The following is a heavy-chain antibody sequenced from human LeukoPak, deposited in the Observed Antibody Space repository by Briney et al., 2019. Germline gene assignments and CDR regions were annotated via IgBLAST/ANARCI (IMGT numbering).Heavy chain of an antibody. V-gene: IGHV1-2*02. CDR3: ASLYGDYVASDY. J-gene: IGHJ4*02. Sequence: VASVKVSCKASGYTSTGYYMHWVRQAPGQGLEWMGWINPNSGGTNYAQKFQGRVTMTRDTSISTAHMELSRLRSHDTAVYYCASLYGDYVASDYWGQGTLVTVSS. CDR1: GYTSTGYY. CDR2: INPNSGGT. D-gene: IGHD4-17*01.